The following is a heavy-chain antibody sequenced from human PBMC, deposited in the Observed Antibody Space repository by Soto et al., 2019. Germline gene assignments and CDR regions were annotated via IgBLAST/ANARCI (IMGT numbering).Heavy chain of an antibody. CDR2: VRNKANSYRT. V-gene: IGHV3-72*01. D-gene: IGHD3-16*01. J-gene: IGHJ5*02. CDR3: LIGGGTRT. CDR1: GFPFSDDY. Sequence: EVQVVESGGGLVQPGGSLRLSCAASGFPFSDDYMDWVRQAPGKGLEWVGRVRNKANSYRTDYAASVKGRFTISRDDSKNAVYLQMNGLKTEDTAVYYCLIGGGTRTWGQGTLVSVSS.